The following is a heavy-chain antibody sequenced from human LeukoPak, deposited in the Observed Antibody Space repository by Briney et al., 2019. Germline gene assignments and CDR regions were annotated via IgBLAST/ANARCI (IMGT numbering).Heavy chain of an antibody. J-gene: IGHJ4*02. CDR2: ISGSGVNT. CDR3: AKGSKTVSN. Sequence: GGSLRLSCAASGFTFSSYAMSWVRQAPGKGLEWVSGISGSGVNTYYANSVKGRFTISRDNSKNTLYLQMNSLRAEDTAVYYCAKGSKTVSNWGQGTLVTVSS. V-gene: IGHV3-23*01. D-gene: IGHD4-17*01. CDR1: GFTFSSYA.